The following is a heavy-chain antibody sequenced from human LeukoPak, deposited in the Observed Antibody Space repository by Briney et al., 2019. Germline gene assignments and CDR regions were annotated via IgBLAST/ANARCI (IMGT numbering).Heavy chain of an antibody. CDR1: GFTVSSKY. D-gene: IGHD1/OR15-1a*01. J-gene: IGHJ4*02. CDR2: IYTDGST. CDR3: AIGHYRNIPG. Sequence: GGSLRLSCAASGFTVSSKYMNWVRQAPGKGLEWVSVIYTDGSTYYADSARARFSISRDDSKNTLSLQMNSLRAEDTAVYYCAIGHYRNIPGWGQGTQVTVSS. V-gene: IGHV3-66*01.